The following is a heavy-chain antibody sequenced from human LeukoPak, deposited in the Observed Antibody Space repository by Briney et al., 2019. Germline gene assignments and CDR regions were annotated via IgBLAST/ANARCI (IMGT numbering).Heavy chain of an antibody. Sequence: SETLSLTCAVYGGSSSGYYWSWIRQPPGKGLEWIGEINHSGSTNYNPSLKSRVTISVDTSKNQFSLKLSSVTAADTAVYYCAREGLTTGFDYWGQGTLVTVSS. J-gene: IGHJ4*02. CDR3: AREGLTTGFDY. V-gene: IGHV4-34*01. CDR2: INHSGST. D-gene: IGHD4-17*01. CDR1: GGSSSGYY.